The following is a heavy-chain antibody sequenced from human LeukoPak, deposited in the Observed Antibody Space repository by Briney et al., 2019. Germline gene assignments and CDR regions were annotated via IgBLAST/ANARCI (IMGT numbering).Heavy chain of an antibody. J-gene: IGHJ4*02. Sequence: GGSLRLSCAASGFTFSSYEMNWVRQAPGKGLEWVSYISSSGSTIYYADSVKGRFTIYRDNAKNSLYLQMNSLRAEDTAVYYCAAPVLGRDYWGQGTLVTVSS. CDR3: AAPVLGRDY. CDR2: ISSSGSTI. CDR1: GFTFSSYE. D-gene: IGHD6-6*01. V-gene: IGHV3-48*03.